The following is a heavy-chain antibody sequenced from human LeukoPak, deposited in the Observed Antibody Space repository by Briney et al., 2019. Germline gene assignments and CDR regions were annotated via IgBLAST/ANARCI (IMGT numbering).Heavy chain of an antibody. CDR3: ARGRAVVATRLDY. CDR2: INHSGST. Sequence: PSETLSLTCAVYGGSFSGYYWSWIRQPPGKGLEWIGEINHSGSTNYNPSLKSRVTISVDTSKNQFSLKLSSVTAADTAVYYCARGRAVVATRLDYWGQGTLVTVSS. V-gene: IGHV4-34*01. CDR1: GGSFSGYY. D-gene: IGHD5-12*01. J-gene: IGHJ4*02.